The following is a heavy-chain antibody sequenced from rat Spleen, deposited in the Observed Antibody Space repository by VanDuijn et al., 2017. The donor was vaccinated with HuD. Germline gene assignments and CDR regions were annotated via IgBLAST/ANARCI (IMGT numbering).Heavy chain of an antibody. CDR2: ITNTGGST. CDR3: ARRDYFDY. V-gene: IGHV5-31*01. CDR1: GFTFNDFW. J-gene: IGHJ2*01. Sequence: EVQLVESGGGLVQPGRSLKLSCVASGFTFNDFWMTWIRQAPGKGLEWIASITNTGGSTYYPDSVKGRFTISRDNAESSLYLQMNSLRSEDTATYYCARRDYFDYWGQGVMVTVSS.